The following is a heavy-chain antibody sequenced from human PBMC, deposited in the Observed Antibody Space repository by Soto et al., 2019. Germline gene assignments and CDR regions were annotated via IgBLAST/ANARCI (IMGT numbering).Heavy chain of an antibody. V-gene: IGHV1-3*01. J-gene: IGHJ5*02. CDR2: INAGSGNT. CDR3: ARGLAAEGA. D-gene: IGHD6-13*01. Sequence: QVQLGQSGAEVKKPGASVKVSCTASGYTFTHYAIHWVRHAPGQRLEWMGFINAGSGNTKYSQTFQGRLTFTKDTSASTAYMDLSSLRSEDTAIYYCARGLAAEGAWGQGTLVTVSS. CDR1: GYTFTHYA.